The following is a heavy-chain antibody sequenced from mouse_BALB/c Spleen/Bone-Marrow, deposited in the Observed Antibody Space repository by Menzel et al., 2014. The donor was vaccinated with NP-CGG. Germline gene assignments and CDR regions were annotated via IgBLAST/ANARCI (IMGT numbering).Heavy chain of an antibody. CDR3: ARLYYYGNFAY. D-gene: IGHD1-1*01. J-gene: IGHJ2*01. V-gene: IGHV4-1*02. CDR2: INPDSSTI. Sequence: EVKVIESGGGLVQPGGSLKLSCAASGFDFSRYWMSWVRQAPGKGLEWIGEINPDSSTINYTPSLKDKFIISRDNAKNTLYLQMSKVRSENTALYYCARLYYYGNFAYWGQGTTLTVSS. CDR1: GFDFSRYW.